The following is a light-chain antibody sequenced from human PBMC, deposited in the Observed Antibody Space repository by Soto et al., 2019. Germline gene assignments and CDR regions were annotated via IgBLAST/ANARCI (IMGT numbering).Light chain of an antibody. CDR3: TSYASSVNYV. Sequence: QSALTQPASVSGSPGQSITISCTGTSDDVGAFNYVSWYQQHPGKAPKLMIFEVSRRPSGVSNRSSGSKSGNTASLTISGLQAEDEADYYCTSYASSVNYVFGTGTKLTVL. CDR1: SDDVGAFNY. J-gene: IGLJ1*01. V-gene: IGLV2-14*01. CDR2: EVS.